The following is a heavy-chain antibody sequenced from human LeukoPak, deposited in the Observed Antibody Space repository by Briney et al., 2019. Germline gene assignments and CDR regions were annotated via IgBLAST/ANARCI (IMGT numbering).Heavy chain of an antibody. D-gene: IGHD3-22*01. CDR1: GGSISSGGYS. V-gene: IGHV4-30-2*01. J-gene: IGHJ4*02. CDR3: AAEEYYDSSGYYGY. CDR2: IYHSGST. Sequence: SETLSLTCTVSGGSISSGGYSWSWIRQPPGKGLEWIGYIYHSGSTYYNPSLKSRVTISVDRSKNQFSLKLSSVTAADTAVYYCAAEEYYDSSGYYGYWGQGTLVTVSS.